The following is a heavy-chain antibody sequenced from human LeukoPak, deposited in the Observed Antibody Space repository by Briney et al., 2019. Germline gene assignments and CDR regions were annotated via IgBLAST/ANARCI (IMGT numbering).Heavy chain of an antibody. CDR2: INHSGST. Sequence: SETLSLTCAVYGGSFSGYYWSWIRQPPGKGLEWIGEINHSGSTYYNPSLKSRVTISVDTSKNQFSLKLSSVTAADTAVYYCARDGIAAAGTYGYYYYYMDVWGKGTTVTISS. CDR3: ARDGIAAAGTYGYYYYYMDV. V-gene: IGHV4-34*01. D-gene: IGHD6-13*01. CDR1: GGSFSGYY. J-gene: IGHJ6*03.